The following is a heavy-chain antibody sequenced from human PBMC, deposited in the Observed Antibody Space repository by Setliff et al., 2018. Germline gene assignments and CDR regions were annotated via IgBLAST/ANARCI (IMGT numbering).Heavy chain of an antibody. J-gene: IGHJ4*02. Sequence: SETLSLTCAVSGYSISSGYYWGWIRQPPGKGLEWIGSIYYSGTTYYNPSLKSRVTMSIHTSKNQFSLSLSSVTAADTALYYCAIGGGYCDFFDCFPFDNWGQGFLVTVSS. CDR2: IYYSGTT. CDR1: GYSISSGYY. D-gene: IGHD3-16*01. V-gene: IGHV4-38-2*01. CDR3: AIGGGYCDFFDCFPFDN.